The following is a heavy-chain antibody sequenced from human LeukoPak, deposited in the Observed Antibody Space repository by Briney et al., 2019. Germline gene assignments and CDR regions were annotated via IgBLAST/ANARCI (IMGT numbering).Heavy chain of an antibody. D-gene: IGHD4-17*01. CDR2: ISWNSGSI. CDR3: ARDSDYGDYAGAFDI. CDR1: GFTFDDYA. Sequence: GGSLRLSCAASGFTFDDYAMHWVRQAPGKGLEWVSDISWNSGSIGYADSVKGRFTISRDNAKNSLYLQMNSLRAEDTAVYYCARDSDYGDYAGAFDIWGQGTMVTVSS. V-gene: IGHV3-9*01. J-gene: IGHJ3*02.